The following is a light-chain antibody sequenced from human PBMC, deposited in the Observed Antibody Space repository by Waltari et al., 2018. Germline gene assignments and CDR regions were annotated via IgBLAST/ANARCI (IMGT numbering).Light chain of an antibody. V-gene: IGLV2-14*01. CDR3: SSYTPVTAVI. CDR1: SSDIGSYNY. CDR2: DVN. Sequence: QSALPQPAPVSGSPGQSITISCTGTSSDIGSYNYVSWYQQHPGKAPKLMIYDVNNRPFWVSSRFSGSKSVNTASLTISGLQAEEESDYYCSSYTPVTAVILGGGTNLTVV. J-gene: IGLJ2*01.